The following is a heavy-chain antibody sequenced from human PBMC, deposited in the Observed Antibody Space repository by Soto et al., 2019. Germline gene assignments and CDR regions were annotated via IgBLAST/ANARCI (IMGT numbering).Heavy chain of an antibody. J-gene: IGHJ6*02. D-gene: IGHD2-15*01. CDR3: AXXFTPTPHYYHYYGMDV. CDR2: ISDSSNTI. Sequence: GGSLRLSCAASGFTFSYYSLNWVRQAPGKGLEWVSYISDSSNTIYYADSVKGRFTISRDNAKNSLYLQMNSLRAEDTAVYYCAXXFTPTPHYYHYYGMDVWGQGTTVTVSS. CDR1: GFTFSYYS. V-gene: IGHV3-48*01.